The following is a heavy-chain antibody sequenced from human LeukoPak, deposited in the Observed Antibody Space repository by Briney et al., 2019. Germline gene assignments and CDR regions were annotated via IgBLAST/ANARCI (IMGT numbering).Heavy chain of an antibody. CDR1: GFTFSSYW. D-gene: IGHD2-2*01. V-gene: IGHV3-7*03. CDR3: AKVYGIPAAMTRFDP. Sequence: GGSLRLSCAASGFTFSSYWMSWVRQAPGKGLEWVANIKQDGSEKYYVDSVKGRFTISRDNAKNSLYLQMNSLRAEDTAVYYCAKVYGIPAAMTRFDPWGQGTLVTVSS. J-gene: IGHJ5*02. CDR2: IKQDGSEK.